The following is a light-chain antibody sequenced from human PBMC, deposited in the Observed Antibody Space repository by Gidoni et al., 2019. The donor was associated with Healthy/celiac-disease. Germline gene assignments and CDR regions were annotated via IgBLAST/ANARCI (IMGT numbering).Light chain of an antibody. CDR1: QSVSSY. V-gene: IGKV3-11*01. J-gene: IGKJ5*01. Sequence: EIVLTQSPATLSLSPGERATRSCRASQSVSSYLAWYQQKPGQAPRLLIYDASNRATGIPARFSGSGSGTDFTLTISSLEPEDFAVYYCQQRGGITFXQXTRLEIK. CDR2: DAS. CDR3: QQRGGIT.